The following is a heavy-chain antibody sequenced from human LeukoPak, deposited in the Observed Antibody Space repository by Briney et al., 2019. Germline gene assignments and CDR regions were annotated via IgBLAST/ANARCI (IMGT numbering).Heavy chain of an antibody. Sequence: SVKVSCKASGYTFTSYGTSWVRQAPGQGLEWMGGIIPIFGTANYAQKFQGRVTITADESTSTAYMELSSLRSEDTAVYYCARDYSPTAMDPFDYWGQGTLVTVSS. CDR3: ARDYSPTAMDPFDY. CDR1: GYTFTSYG. J-gene: IGHJ4*02. CDR2: IIPIFGTA. V-gene: IGHV1-69*13. D-gene: IGHD5-18*01.